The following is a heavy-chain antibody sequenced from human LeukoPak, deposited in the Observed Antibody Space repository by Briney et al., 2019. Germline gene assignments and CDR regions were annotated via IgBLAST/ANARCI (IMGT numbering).Heavy chain of an antibody. CDR2: IIDSGDIT. CDR3: AKLGGQEVYNYYVGV. J-gene: IGHJ6*03. CDR1: GFTFSSYA. V-gene: IGHV3-23*01. D-gene: IGHD3-16*01. Sequence: GGSLRLSCEASGFTFSSYAMSWVRQAPGKGLEWVSGIIDSGDITYYANSVKGRFTISKDNSKNTLYLQMNSLKAEDTAVYYCAKLGGQEVYNYYVGVWGKGTTVAVSS.